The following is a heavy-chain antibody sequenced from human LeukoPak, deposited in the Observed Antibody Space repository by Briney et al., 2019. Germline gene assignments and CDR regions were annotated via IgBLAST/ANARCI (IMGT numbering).Heavy chain of an antibody. CDR3: VRGVVAVGFDY. J-gene: IGHJ4*02. D-gene: IGHD2-15*01. Sequence: SQTLSLTCTVSGGSISSGGYYWSWIRQHPGKGLEWIGYIYYSGSTHYNPSLKSRVTISVDTSKNQFSLKLSSVTAADTAVYYCVRGVVAVGFDYWGQGTLVTVSS. V-gene: IGHV4-31*03. CDR2: IYYSGST. CDR1: GGSISSGGYY.